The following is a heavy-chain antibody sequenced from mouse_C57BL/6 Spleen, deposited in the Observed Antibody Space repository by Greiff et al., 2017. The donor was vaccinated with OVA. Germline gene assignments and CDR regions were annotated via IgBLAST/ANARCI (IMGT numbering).Heavy chain of an antibody. Sequence: QVQLQQPGAELVKPGASVKLSCKASGYTFTSYWMQWVKQRPGQGLEWIGEIDPSDSYTNYNQKFKGKATLTVDTSSSTAYMQLSSLTSEDSAVYYCARGGGNPSFFDYWGQGTTLTVSS. CDR1: GYTFTSYW. V-gene: IGHV1-50*01. J-gene: IGHJ2*01. CDR2: IDPSDSYT. D-gene: IGHD2-1*01. CDR3: ARGGGNPSFFDY.